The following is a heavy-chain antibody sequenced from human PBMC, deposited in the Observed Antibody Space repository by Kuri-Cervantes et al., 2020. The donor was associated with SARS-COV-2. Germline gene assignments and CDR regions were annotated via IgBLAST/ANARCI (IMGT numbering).Heavy chain of an antibody. CDR1: GFTFSSYA. Sequence: GGSLRLSCAASGFTFSSYAMSWVRQAPGKGLEWVSAISGSGGRTYYADSVKGRFIISRDNSKNTLHLQMNSLRPEDTALYYCERQYSESYGDTFDIWGHGTMVTVSS. CDR2: ISGSGGRT. J-gene: IGHJ3*02. D-gene: IGHD1-26*01. CDR3: ERQYSESYGDTFDI. V-gene: IGHV3-23*01.